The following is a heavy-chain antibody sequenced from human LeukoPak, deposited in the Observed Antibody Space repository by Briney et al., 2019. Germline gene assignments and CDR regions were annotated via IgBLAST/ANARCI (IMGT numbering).Heavy chain of an antibody. V-gene: IGHV3-11*04. CDR1: GFTFSDYY. CDR3: ARVYRLWSDPHFDY. Sequence: GGSLRLSCAASGFTFSDYYMSWIRQAPGKGLEWVSYISSSGSTIYYADSVKGRFTISRDNAKNSLYLQMNSLRAEDTAVYYCARVYRLWSDPHFDYWGQGTLVTVSS. CDR2: ISSSGSTI. D-gene: IGHD3-16*02. J-gene: IGHJ4*02.